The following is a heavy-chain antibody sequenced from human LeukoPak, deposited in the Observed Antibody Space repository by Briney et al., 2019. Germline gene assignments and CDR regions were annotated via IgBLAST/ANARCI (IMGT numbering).Heavy chain of an antibody. Sequence: RGRSLRLSCAASGFTFSIYAMHWARQAPGKGLEWVAVILYDGSNKYYGDSVKGRFTISRDNSKNTLYLQMNSLRAEDTAVYYCAKGHVYARELWGQGTLVTVS. D-gene: IGHD3-16*01. CDR2: ILYDGSNK. V-gene: IGHV3-30*04. J-gene: IGHJ4*02. CDR1: GFTFSIYA. CDR3: AKGHVYAREL.